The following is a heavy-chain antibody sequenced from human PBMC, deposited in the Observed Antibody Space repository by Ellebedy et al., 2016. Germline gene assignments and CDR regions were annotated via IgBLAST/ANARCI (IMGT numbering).Heavy chain of an antibody. Sequence: SETLSLXCTVSGCSVTSGYDYWSWIRQPAGRGLELIGRISKSGSTDYNPALKSRASMSIDTSRNQFSLQLSSVTAADTAVYYCAKGGYDYWSGFYQGYFDPWGQGALVTVSS. D-gene: IGHD3-3*01. CDR2: ISKSGST. V-gene: IGHV4-61*02. J-gene: IGHJ5*02. CDR1: GCSVTSGYDY. CDR3: AKGGYDYWSGFYQGYFDP.